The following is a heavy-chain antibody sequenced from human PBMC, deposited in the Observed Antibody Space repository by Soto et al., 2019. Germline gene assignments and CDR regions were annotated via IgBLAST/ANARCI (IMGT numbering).Heavy chain of an antibody. CDR3: ARHLGPVDQWELLRPFDY. CDR1: GGSISSSSYY. CDR2: IYYSGST. D-gene: IGHD1-26*01. J-gene: IGHJ4*02. V-gene: IGHV4-39*01. Sequence: QLQLQESGPGLVKPSETLSLTCTVSGGSISSSSYYWGWIRQPPGKGLEWIGSIYYSGSTYYNPSLKSRVTISVDTSKNQFSLKLSSVTAADTAVYYCARHLGPVDQWELLRPFDYWGQGTLVTVSS.